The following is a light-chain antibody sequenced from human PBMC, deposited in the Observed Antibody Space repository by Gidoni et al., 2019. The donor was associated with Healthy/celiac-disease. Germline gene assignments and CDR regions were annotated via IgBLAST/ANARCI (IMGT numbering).Light chain of an antibody. V-gene: IGLV3-25*03. CDR2: KDS. CDR1: ALPKQY. Sequence: SYELPQPPSVSVSPGQTARITCSGDALPKQYAYWYQQKPDQAPVLVIYKDSARPAGIPERFSGSSSGTTGTLTISGVQAEDEADYDCQSADSSGSYYVFGTGTKVTVL. CDR3: QSADSSGSYYV. J-gene: IGLJ1*01.